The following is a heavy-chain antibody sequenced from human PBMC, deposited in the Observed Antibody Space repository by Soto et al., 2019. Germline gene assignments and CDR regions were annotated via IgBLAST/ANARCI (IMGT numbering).Heavy chain of an antibody. CDR3: AKGVGYCSGGSCFTWFDP. CDR2: IQSGGTT. J-gene: IGHJ5*02. Sequence: GGSLRLSCAASGFTVSSKYMTWVRQAPGKGLEWVSLIQSGGTTYYADSVKGRFTISRDTSKNTLHLQMNSLRAEDTAVYYCAKGVGYCSGGSCFTWFDPWGQGTLVTVSS. V-gene: IGHV3-66*01. D-gene: IGHD2-15*01. CDR1: GFTVSSKY.